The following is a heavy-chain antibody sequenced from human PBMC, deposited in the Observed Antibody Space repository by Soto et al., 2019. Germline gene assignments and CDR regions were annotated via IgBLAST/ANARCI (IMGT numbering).Heavy chain of an antibody. V-gene: IGHV1-46*01. CDR2: INPRGGRT. J-gene: IGHJ5*02. Sequence: QVQLVQSGAEVKKPGASVKISCKASGYTFTTYYMHWVRQAPGQGLEWIGIINPRGGRTTYAQNFQGRVAMTRDTSTSTVYMELSSLRSEDTAIYYCARDGCVTATCAGGGNWFDPWGQGPPVTVSS. CDR3: ARDGCVTATCAGGGNWFDP. D-gene: IGHD3-16*01. CDR1: GYTFTTYY.